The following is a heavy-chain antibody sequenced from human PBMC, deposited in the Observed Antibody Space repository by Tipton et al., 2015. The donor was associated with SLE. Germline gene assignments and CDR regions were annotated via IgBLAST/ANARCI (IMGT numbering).Heavy chain of an antibody. J-gene: IGHJ6*03. CDR1: GGSISSYY. D-gene: IGHD6-25*01. CDR2: IYYSGST. Sequence: TPSLTCTVSGGSISSYYWSWIRQPPGKGLEWIGYIYYSGSTNYNPSLKSRVTISVDTSKNQFSLKLSSVTAADTAVYYCARGYGYRPAYYYYMDVWGKGTTVTVSS. V-gene: IGHV4-59*01. CDR3: ARGYGYRPAYYYYMDV.